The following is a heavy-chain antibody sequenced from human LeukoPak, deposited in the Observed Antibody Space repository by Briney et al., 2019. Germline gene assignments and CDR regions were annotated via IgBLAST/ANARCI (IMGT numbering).Heavy chain of an antibody. Sequence: GGSLRLSCAASGFTFSDYAMNWVRQAPGKGLEWVSGTGSTGVSTFYADSVKGRFTVSRDNSKNTLSLQMNSLRAEDTAVYYCAKDPGVVPAHYFDHWGQGTLVTVSS. CDR3: AKDPGVVPAHYFDH. CDR1: GFTFSDYA. V-gene: IGHV3-23*01. D-gene: IGHD2-2*01. CDR2: TGSTGVST. J-gene: IGHJ4*02.